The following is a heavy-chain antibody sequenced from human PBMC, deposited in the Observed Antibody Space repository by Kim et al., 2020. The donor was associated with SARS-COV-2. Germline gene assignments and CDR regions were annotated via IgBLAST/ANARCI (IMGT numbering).Heavy chain of an antibody. V-gene: IGHV3-30*18. J-gene: IGHJ4*02. CDR3: TKAQGSYFCAFDD. CDR2: ISYDGRND. CDR1: GLSFSSYG. Sequence: GGSLRLSCAASGLSFSSYGMHWVRQAPGKGLEWVAVISYDGRNDYYTDSVRGRFTISRDNSKNTLYLQINSLRVEDTAVYYCTKAQGSYFCAFDDWGQGTLVTVSS. D-gene: IGHD3-10*01.